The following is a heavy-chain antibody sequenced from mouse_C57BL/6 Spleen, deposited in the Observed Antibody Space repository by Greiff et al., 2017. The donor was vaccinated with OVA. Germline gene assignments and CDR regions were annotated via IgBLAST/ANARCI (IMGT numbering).Heavy chain of an antibody. D-gene: IGHD4-1*01. J-gene: IGHJ3*01. CDR3: TRADWDVGFAY. Sequence: EVKLVESGEGLVKPGGSLKLSCAASGFTFSSYAMSWVRQTQEKRLEWVAYISSGGDYIYYADTVKGRFTISRDNARNTLYLQMSSLKSEDTAMYYCTRADWDVGFAYWGQGTLVTVSA. V-gene: IGHV5-9-1*02. CDR1: GFTFSSYA. CDR2: ISSGGDYI.